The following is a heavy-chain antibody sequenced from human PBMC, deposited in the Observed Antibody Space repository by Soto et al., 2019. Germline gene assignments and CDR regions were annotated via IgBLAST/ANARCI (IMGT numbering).Heavy chain of an antibody. CDR3: ARGGYYDNTWGKLSHDGLDV. CDR1: GYTFIRYG. D-gene: IGHD3-16*01. CDR2: ISPYNDYT. V-gene: IGHV1-18*01. J-gene: IGHJ6*02. Sequence: QVQLVQSAAEVKKPGASVRVSCKASGYTFIRYGIAWVRQAPGQGLERMGWISPYNDYTIYAQKLQGRVTMTADTSTRTVYMELRGLKSDDTAVYSCARGGYYDNTWGKLSHDGLDVWGQGTSVTVSS.